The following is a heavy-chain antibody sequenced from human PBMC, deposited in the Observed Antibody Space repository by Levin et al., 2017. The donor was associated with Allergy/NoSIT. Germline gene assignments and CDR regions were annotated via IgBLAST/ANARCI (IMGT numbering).Heavy chain of an antibody. J-gene: IGHJ4*02. CDR2: IYSGGST. Sequence: PGGSLRLSCAASGFTVSSNDMSWVRQAPGKGLEWVSVIYSGGSTYYADSVKGRFTISRDNSKNTRYLQMNSLRAEDTAVYYCASLRYRSVDYWGQGTLVTVSS. CDR3: ASLRYRSVDY. D-gene: IGHD1-1*01. CDR1: GFTVSSND. V-gene: IGHV3-53*01.